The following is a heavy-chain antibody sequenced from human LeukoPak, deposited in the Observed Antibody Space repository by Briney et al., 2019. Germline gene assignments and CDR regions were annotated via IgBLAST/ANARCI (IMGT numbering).Heavy chain of an antibody. CDR3: ARVVNPTYCSSPRCYWKGWFDT. J-gene: IGHJ5*02. D-gene: IGHD2-2*01. V-gene: IGHV1-69*13. CDR2: IVPIFGTA. CDR1: GGTFSRYA. Sequence: GASVKVSCKASGGTFSRYAVSWVRQAPGQGLEWMGGIVPIFGTANYAQKLQSRVTITGDGSTGTAYMELSSLRYEDTGVYYCARVVNPTYCSSPRCYWKGWFDTWGQGTLVTVSS.